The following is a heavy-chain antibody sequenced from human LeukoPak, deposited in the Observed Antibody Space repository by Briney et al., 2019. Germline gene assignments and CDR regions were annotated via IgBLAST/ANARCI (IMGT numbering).Heavy chain of an antibody. CDR3: ARTAEEYSSSWYWFDP. Sequence: ASETLSLTCTVSGDSISSYYWSWIRQPPGKGLEWIGYIYYSGGTDYNPSLKSRVTISVDTSKNQFSLKLSSVTAADTAVYYCARTAEEYSSSWYWFDPWGQGTLVTVSS. D-gene: IGHD6-13*01. V-gene: IGHV4-59*01. J-gene: IGHJ5*02. CDR1: GDSISSYY. CDR2: IYYSGGT.